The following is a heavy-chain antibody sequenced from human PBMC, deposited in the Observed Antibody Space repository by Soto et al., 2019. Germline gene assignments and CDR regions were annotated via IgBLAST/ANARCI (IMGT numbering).Heavy chain of an antibody. Sequence: GASVKVSCKASGGTFSSYAISWVRQAPGQGLDWMGGIIPIFGTANYAQKFQGRVTITADESTSTAYMELSSLRSEDTAVYYCARVDYYDTSGYYSLDARGQGTLVTVSS. CDR1: GGTFSSYA. CDR2: IIPIFGTA. D-gene: IGHD3-22*01. V-gene: IGHV1-69*13. CDR3: ARVDYYDTSGYYSLDA. J-gene: IGHJ4*02.